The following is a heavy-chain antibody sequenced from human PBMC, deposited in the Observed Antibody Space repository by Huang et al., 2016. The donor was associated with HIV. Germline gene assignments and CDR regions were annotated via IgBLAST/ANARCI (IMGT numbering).Heavy chain of an antibody. CDR3: AKDGRGSGTYYDYFEY. CDR1: GFTFNKFD. Sequence: PAFGFTFNKFDMHWVRQAPGKGLEWVAIISYDGISKYHADSVKGRFTISRDNSKNTVYLQMNSLRVEDTAVYYCAKDGRGSGTYYDYFEYWGQGTLVTVSS. J-gene: IGHJ4*02. D-gene: IGHD1-26*01. V-gene: IGHV3-30*18. CDR2: ISYDGISK.